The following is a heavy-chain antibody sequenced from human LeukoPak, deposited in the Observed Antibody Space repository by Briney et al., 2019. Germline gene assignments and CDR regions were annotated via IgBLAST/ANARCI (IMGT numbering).Heavy chain of an antibody. J-gene: IGHJ4*02. CDR2: IYSSGNST. CDR1: GFTFSNYA. D-gene: IGHD4-23*01. Sequence: GGSLRLSCAASGFTFSNYAVNWVRQAPGKGLEWISSIYSSGNSTHYAGSVRGRFTISRDNAKNTLSLQMNSLRAEDTAIYYFESVDGYYGGKWGFAYWGQGTLVTVSS. CDR3: ESVDGYYGGKWGFAY. V-gene: IGHV3-23*05.